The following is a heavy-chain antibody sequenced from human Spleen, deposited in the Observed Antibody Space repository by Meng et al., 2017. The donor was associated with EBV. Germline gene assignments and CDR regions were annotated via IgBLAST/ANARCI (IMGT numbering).Heavy chain of an antibody. CDR2: TNEDGRIT. CDR3: SRDLAGSDDD. CDR1: GFAFSTSW. Sequence: QLVESGGAFLQPGGSLRLSCVRSGFAFSTSWLPWVRPAPGKGLVWVSRTNEDGRITDYADFVEGRFTISRDNTKTILYLQMNSLRAEDTAVYFCSRDLAGSDDDWGQGTLVTVSS. V-gene: IGHV3-74*01. D-gene: IGHD6-25*01. J-gene: IGHJ4*02.